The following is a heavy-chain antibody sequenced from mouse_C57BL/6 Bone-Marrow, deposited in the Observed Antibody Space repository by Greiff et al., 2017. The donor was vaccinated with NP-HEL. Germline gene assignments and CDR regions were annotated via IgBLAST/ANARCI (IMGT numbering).Heavy chain of an antibody. J-gene: IGHJ2*01. V-gene: IGHV5-17*01. Sequence: EVHLVESGGGLVKPGGSLKLSCAASGFTFSDYGMHWVRQAPEKGLEWVAYISSGSSTIYYADTVKGRFTISRDNATNTLFLQMTSLRSEDTAMYYCARNYYGSSYFDYCGQGTTLTVSS. CDR1: GFTFSDYG. D-gene: IGHD1-1*01. CDR3: ARNYYGSSYFDY. CDR2: ISSGSSTI.